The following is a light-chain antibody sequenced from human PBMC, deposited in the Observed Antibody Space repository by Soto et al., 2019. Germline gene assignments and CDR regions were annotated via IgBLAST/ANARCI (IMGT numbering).Light chain of an antibody. J-gene: IGLJ1*01. V-gene: IGLV2-14*01. CDR3: GSYTSSSTYV. CDR2: EVN. Sequence: QSALTQPASVSGSPGQSITISCTGTSSDIGGYNFVSWYQQHPGKAPKLRIYEVNNRPSGVSNRFSGSKSGNTASLTVSGLQAEDEADYYCGSYTSSSTYVFGTGTKVTV. CDR1: SSDIGGYNF.